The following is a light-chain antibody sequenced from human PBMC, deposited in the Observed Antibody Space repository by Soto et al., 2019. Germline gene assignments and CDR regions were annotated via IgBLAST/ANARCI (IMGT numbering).Light chain of an antibody. J-gene: IGKJ1*01. V-gene: IGKV1-5*03. CDR3: QQYNGYWT. Sequence: DIQMTQSPSTLSASVGDRVTITCRASQSISDSLAWYQQKPGKDPKLLIYEASNLKSGVPSRFSGNGSGTEYSLTISSLQPDEFASYYCQQYNGYWTFGQGTKVEIK. CDR1: QSISDS. CDR2: EAS.